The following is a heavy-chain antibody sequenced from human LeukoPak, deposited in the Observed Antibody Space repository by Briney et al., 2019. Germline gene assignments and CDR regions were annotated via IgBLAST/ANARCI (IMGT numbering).Heavy chain of an antibody. V-gene: IGHV3-21*01. Sequence: GGSLRLSCAASGFIFSSYSMNWVRQAPGKGLEWVSSISSSSSYIYYADSVKGRFTISRDNAKNSLYLQMNSLRAEDTAVYYCARVQSSGSEGIGYYYYYYMDVWGKGTTVTVSS. CDR2: ISSSSSYI. CDR3: ARVQSSGSEGIGYYYYYYMDV. D-gene: IGHD6-19*01. CDR1: GFIFSSYS. J-gene: IGHJ6*03.